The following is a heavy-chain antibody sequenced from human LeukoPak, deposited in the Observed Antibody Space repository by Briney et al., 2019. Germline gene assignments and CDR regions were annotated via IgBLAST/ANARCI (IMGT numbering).Heavy chain of an antibody. D-gene: IGHD3-9*01. Sequence: SETLSLTCAVSGYSISSGYYWGWIRQPPGKGLEWIGSIYHSGSTYYNPSLKSRVTTSVDTSKNQFSLKLSSVTAADTAVYYCARGGFYYDILTGYLTWGQGTLVTVSS. V-gene: IGHV4-38-2*01. CDR2: IYHSGST. CDR1: GYSISSGYY. J-gene: IGHJ5*02. CDR3: ARGGFYYDILTGYLT.